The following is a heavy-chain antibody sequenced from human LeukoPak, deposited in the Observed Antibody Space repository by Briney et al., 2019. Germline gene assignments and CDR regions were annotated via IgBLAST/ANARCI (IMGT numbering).Heavy chain of an antibody. J-gene: IGHJ6*03. CDR3: AGSSGGTTRYYYYMDV. CDR2: IWYGGSTQ. CDR1: GFTFSSYA. V-gene: IGHV3-33*08. D-gene: IGHD2-15*01. Sequence: GGSLRLSCAASGFTFSSYAMSWVRQAPGKGLEWVAVIWYGGSTQFYGDSVEGRFTISRDDSKNTLYLQMNSLRAEDTAVYYCAGSSGGTTRYYYYMDVWGKGTTVTVSS.